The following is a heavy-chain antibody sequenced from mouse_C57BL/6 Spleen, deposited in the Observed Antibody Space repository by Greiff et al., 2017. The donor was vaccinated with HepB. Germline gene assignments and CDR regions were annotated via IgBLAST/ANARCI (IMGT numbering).Heavy chain of an antibody. Sequence: EVKVVESEGGLVQPGSSMKLSCTASGFTFSDYYMAWVRQVPEKGLEWVANINYDGSSTYYLDSLKSRFIISRDNAKNILYLQMSSLKSEDTATYYCARDAYYSNYGYFDVWGTGTTVTVSS. V-gene: IGHV5-16*01. CDR2: INYDGSST. J-gene: IGHJ1*03. D-gene: IGHD2-5*01. CDR1: GFTFSDYY. CDR3: ARDAYYSNYGYFDV.